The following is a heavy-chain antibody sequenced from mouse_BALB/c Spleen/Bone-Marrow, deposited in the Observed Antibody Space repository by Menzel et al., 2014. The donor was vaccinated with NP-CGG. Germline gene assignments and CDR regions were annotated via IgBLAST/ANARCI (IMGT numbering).Heavy chain of an antibody. Sequence: EVQRVESGAELVKPGASVKLSCTASGFNIKDTYMNWVKKRPEQGLEWIGRIDPANGNTKYDPKFQGKATITADTSSNTAYLQLSRLTSEDTAVYYCARFAYWGQGTLVTVSA. J-gene: IGHJ3*01. CDR1: GFNIKDTY. CDR3: ARFAY. V-gene: IGHV14-3*02. CDR2: IDPANGNT.